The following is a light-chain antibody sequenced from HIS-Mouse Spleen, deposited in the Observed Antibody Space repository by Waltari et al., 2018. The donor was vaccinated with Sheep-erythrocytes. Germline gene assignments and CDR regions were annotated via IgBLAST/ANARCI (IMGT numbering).Light chain of an antibody. J-gene: IGLJ1*01. V-gene: IGLV2-11*01. CDR2: DVS. CDR1: SSDVGGYNY. Sequence: QSALTQPRSVSGSPGQSVTISCTGTSSDVGGYNYVSWYQQHQGKAPKPMIYDVSTRPSGVPDRFSGSKSGNTASLTISGLQAEDEADYYCCSYAGSYNHVFATGTKVTVL. CDR3: CSYAGSYNHV.